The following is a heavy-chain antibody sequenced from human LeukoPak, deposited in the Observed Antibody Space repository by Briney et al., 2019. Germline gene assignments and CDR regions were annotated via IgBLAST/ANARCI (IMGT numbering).Heavy chain of an antibody. V-gene: IGHV3-7*03. CDR3: GRKTGVTGEAFDC. Sequence: GGSLRLSCAASGFTFSNYWMSWVRQAPGKGLEWVANIKVDGSEKYYLDSVKGRFTISRDNAKNSVYLQMNSLRTEDTAVYYCGRKTGVTGEAFDCWGQGTLVAVSS. J-gene: IGHJ4*02. CDR1: GFTFSNYW. CDR2: IKVDGSEK. D-gene: IGHD7-27*01.